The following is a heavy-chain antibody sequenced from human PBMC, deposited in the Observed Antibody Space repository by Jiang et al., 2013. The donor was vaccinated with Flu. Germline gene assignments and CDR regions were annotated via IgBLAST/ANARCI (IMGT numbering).Heavy chain of an antibody. D-gene: IGHD3-9*01. V-gene: IGHV3-30*02. CDR3: ATLRSSSYDTYLADY. Sequence: VQLLESGGGVVQPGGSQRLSCAASGFTFNYYRMHWVRQSPGKGLEWVASLWHDGSNEFYADSVRGRFTISRDNSRNTLYLEMNSLRPEDTAVYYCATLRSSSYDTYLADYWGQGTLVTVSS. CDR1: GFTFNYYR. CDR2: LWHDGSNE. J-gene: IGHJ4*02.